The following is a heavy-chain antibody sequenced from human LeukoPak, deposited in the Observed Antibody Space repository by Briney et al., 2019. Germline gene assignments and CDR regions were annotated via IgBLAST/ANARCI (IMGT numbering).Heavy chain of an antibody. CDR1: GFTFSSYW. J-gene: IGHJ4*02. V-gene: IGHV3-74*01. CDR3: ARGYCGSTSCLTPFDY. D-gene: IGHD2-2*01. CDR2: INSDGSST. Sequence: GGSLRLSCAASGFTFSSYWMHWVRQAPGKGLMWVSRINSDGSSTSYADSVKGRFTISRDNAKNTLYLQMNSLRAEDTAVYYCARGYCGSTSCLTPFDYWGQGTLVTVSS.